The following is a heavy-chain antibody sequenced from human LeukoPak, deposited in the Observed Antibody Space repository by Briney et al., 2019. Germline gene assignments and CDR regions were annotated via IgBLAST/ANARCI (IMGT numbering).Heavy chain of an antibody. CDR1: GFTFSSYG. V-gene: IGHV3-30*02. CDR2: IRYDGSNK. J-gene: IGHJ6*02. D-gene: IGHD2-15*01. CDR3: AKDQYYRAGNIVVVVAASNYYGMDV. Sequence: GGSLRLSCAASGFTFSSYGMHWVRQAPGKGLEWVAFIRYDGSNKYCADSVKGRFTISRDNSKNTLYLQMNSLRAEDTAVYYCAKDQYYRAGNIVVVVAASNYYGMDVWGQGTTVTVSS.